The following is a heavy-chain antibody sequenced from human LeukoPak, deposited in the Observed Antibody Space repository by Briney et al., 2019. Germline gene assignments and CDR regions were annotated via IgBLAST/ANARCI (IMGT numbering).Heavy chain of an antibody. D-gene: IGHD3-3*01. J-gene: IGHJ4*02. CDR2: IYYSGST. CDR3: ASKVATIFGVASGFDD. CDR1: GGSISSGGYY. V-gene: IGHV4-31*03. Sequence: PSETLSLTCTVSGGSISSGGYYWSWIRQHPGKGLEWIRYIYYSGSTYYNPSLKSRVTISVDTSKNQFSLKLSSVTAADTAVYYCASKVATIFGVASGFDDWGQGTLVTVSS.